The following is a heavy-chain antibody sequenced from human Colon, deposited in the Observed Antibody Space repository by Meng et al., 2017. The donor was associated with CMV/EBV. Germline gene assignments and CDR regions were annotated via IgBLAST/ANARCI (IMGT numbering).Heavy chain of an antibody. Sequence: GGSLRLSCAASGFTFSSYSMNWVRQAPGKGLEWVSSMSSTGSYIYYADSVRGRFTISRDNTKNSLYLQMNSLRAEDTAVYYCARDPFIKAFDIWGQGTMVTVSS. J-gene: IGHJ3*02. CDR3: ARDPFIKAFDI. CDR1: GFTFSSYS. CDR2: MSSTGSYI. V-gene: IGHV3-21*01.